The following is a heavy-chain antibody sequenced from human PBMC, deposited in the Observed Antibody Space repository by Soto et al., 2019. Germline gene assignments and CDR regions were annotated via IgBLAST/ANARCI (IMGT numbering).Heavy chain of an antibody. CDR3: ARQQLLPFYYALDV. CDR1: VGSISGYY. J-gene: IGHJ6*02. D-gene: IGHD6-13*01. V-gene: IGHV4-59*07. Sequence: QVQLQESGPGLVKPSDTLSLTCTVSVGSISGYYWSWIRQPPGKGLEYIGYIYYRGSTNYNPSLKSRVTMSVDTSRNQFSLKVNSVTAADTAVYYCARQQLLPFYYALDVWGQGTTVTVSS. CDR2: IYYRGST.